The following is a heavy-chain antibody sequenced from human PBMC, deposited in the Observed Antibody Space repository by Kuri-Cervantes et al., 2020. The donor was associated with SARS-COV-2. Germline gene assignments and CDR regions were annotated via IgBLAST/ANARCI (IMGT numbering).Heavy chain of an antibody. CDR3: TRHIGYSGYG. Sequence: GESLKISCAASGFTFSSYGMNWVRQAPGKGLEWVASISSSSGGHKWYADSVKGRFTISRDNAKSSLYLQMNSLKTEDTAVYYCTRHIGYSGYGWGQGTLVTVSS. CDR1: GFTFSSYG. J-gene: IGHJ4*02. D-gene: IGHD5-12*01. V-gene: IGHV3-21*04. CDR2: ISSSSGGHK.